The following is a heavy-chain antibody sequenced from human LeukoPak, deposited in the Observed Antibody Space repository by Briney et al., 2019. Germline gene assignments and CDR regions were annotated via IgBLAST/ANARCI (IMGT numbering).Heavy chain of an antibody. CDR2: IYYSGST. V-gene: IGHV4-59*08. J-gene: IGHJ4*02. D-gene: IGHD3-22*01. CDR1: GGSISSYY. CDR3: ARQADSSGYGYIDY. Sequence: SETLSLTCTVSGGSISSYYWSWIRQPPGKGLEWIGYIYYSGSTNYNPSLKSRVTISVDTSKNQFSLKLSSVTAADTAVYYCARQADSSGYGYIDYWGQGTLATVSS.